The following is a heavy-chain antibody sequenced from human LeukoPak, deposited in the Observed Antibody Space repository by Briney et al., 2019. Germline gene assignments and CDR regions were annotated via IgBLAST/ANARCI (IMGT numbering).Heavy chain of an antibody. CDR2: INPNSGGT. CDR1: GYSFSGYY. V-gene: IGHV1-2*02. J-gene: IGHJ5*02. Sequence: ASVKVSCKTSGYSFSGYYIHWVRQAPGQGLEWMGWINPNSGGTNYAQKFQDRVTMTRDTSINTAYVELSSLTSDDTAVYYCARGSVTGTASWFDPWGQGTLVTVSP. D-gene: IGHD6-19*01. CDR3: ARGSVTGTASWFDP.